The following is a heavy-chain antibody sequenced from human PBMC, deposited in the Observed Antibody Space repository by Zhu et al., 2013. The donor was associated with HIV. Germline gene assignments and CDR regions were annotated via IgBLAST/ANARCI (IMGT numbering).Heavy chain of an antibody. CDR2: ISSSGSTM. CDR3: ARGARAYWYFDL. CDR1: GFTFSTYE. Sequence: EVQLVESGGGLVQPGGSLRLSCAASGFTFSTYEMKWVRQAPGKGLEWVSYISSSGSTMYYADSVKGRYTISRDNARNSLYLQMNSLRAEDTAVLHCARGARAYWYFDLWGRGHPWSTVSS. D-gene: IGHD1-26*01. V-gene: IGHV3-48*03. J-gene: IGHJ2*01.